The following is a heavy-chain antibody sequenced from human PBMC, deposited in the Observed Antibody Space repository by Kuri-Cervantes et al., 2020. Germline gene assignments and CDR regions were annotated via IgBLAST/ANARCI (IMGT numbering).Heavy chain of an antibody. CDR1: GFTFSSYW. Sequence: GESLKISCAASGFTFSSYWMSWVRQAPGKGLEWVSAISGSGGSTYYADSVKGRFTISRDNSKNTLYLQMNSLRAEDTAVYYCAKDRSRIVVGWFDPWGQGTLVTVSS. V-gene: IGHV3-23*01. CDR3: AKDRSRIVVGWFDP. D-gene: IGHD2-2*01. CDR2: ISGSGGST. J-gene: IGHJ5*02.